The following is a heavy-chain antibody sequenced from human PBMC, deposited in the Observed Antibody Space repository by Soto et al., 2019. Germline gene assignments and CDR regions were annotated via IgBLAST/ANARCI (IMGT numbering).Heavy chain of an antibody. CDR3: ARDPMGGYSSSWYGSLYYYYGMDV. Sequence: GASVKVSCKASGYTFTSYGISWVRQAPGQGLEWMGWISAYNGNTNYAQKLQGRVTMTTDTSTSTAYMELRSLRSDDTAVYYCARDPMGGYSSSWYGSLYYYYGMDVWGQGTTVTVSS. CDR2: ISAYNGNT. V-gene: IGHV1-18*01. CDR1: GYTFTSYG. J-gene: IGHJ6*02. D-gene: IGHD6-13*01.